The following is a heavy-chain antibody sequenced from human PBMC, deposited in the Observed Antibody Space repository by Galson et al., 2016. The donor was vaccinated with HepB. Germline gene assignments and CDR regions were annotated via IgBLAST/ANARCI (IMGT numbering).Heavy chain of an antibody. D-gene: IGHD3-9*01. V-gene: IGHV3-15*07. CDR2: IKGKEDGGTT. J-gene: IGHJ4*02. CDR3: TNDRLTSGLPDSPFDN. Sequence: LRLSCAAPDFSFTNAWINWVRQAPGKGLEWVGRIKGKEDGGTTDYAAPVKGRFSMSRDDSENKMYLQMNSLKIEDTAVYYCTNDRLTSGLPDSPFDNWGRGTLVTLSS. CDR1: DFSFTNAW.